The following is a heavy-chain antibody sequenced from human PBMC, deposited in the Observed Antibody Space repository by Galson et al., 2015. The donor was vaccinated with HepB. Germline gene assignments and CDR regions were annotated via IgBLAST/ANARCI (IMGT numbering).Heavy chain of an antibody. Sequence: SLGLSCAASGFTFDDYAMHWVRQAPGKGLEWVSGISWNSGTIGYADSVKGRFTISRDNAKNSLYLQMNSLRAEDTAFYYCAKDIQGGDSFWYFDLWGRGTLVTVSS. J-gene: IGHJ2*01. CDR1: GFTFDDYA. V-gene: IGHV3-9*01. CDR2: ISWNSGTI. D-gene: IGHD2-21*02. CDR3: AKDIQGGDSFWYFDL.